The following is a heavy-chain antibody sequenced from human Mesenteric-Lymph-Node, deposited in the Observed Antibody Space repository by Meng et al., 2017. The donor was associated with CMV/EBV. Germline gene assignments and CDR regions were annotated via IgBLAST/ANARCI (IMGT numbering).Heavy chain of an antibody. CDR3: SRVSFDY. D-gene: IGHD2/OR15-2a*01. J-gene: IGHJ4*02. V-gene: IGHV3-30*02. Sequence: GESLKISCPASGFTFGDYAMSWVRQAPGKGLEWVAFIQYEGRNTYYADPVKGRFTISRDDSKNTLYLQMNSLRPEDTAVYYCSRVSFDYWGQGTLVTVSS. CDR1: GFTFGDYA. CDR2: IQYEGRNT.